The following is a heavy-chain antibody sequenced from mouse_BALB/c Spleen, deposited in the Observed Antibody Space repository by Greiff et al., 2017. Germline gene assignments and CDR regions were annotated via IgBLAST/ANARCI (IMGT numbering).Heavy chain of an antibody. CDR3: ALSPRYDDAMDY. J-gene: IGHJ4*01. D-gene: IGHD2-14*01. CDR1: GFSLTSYG. CDR2: IWSGGST. Sequence: VKVVESGPGLVQPSQSLSITCTVSGFSLTSYGVHWVRQSPGKGLEWLGVIWSGGSTDYNAAFISRLSISKDNSKSQVFFKMNSLQANDTAIYYCALSPRYDDAMDYWGQGTSVTVSS. V-gene: IGHV2-2*02.